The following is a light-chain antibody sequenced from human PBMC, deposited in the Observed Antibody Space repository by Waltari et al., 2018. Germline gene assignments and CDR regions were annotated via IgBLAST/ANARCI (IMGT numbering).Light chain of an antibody. V-gene: IGLV2-23*02. CDR3: SSYAGSTTLVI. CDR1: SHDVAGYNL. J-gene: IGLJ2*01. CDR2: EVT. Sequence: QSALTQPASVSGSPGQSITISCTGTSHDVAGYNLVSWYQQYPGKAPTLMIYEVTKRPSGVSSRFSGSKSGNTASLTISGLQAEDEADYYCSSYAGSTTLVIFGGGTKLTV.